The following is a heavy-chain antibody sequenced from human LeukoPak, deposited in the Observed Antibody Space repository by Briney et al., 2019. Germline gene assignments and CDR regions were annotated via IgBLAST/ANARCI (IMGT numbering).Heavy chain of an antibody. CDR2: ISSSGSTI. CDR1: GFTLSSYE. Sequence: GGSLRLSCAASGFTLSSYEMNWVRQAPGKGPEWVSYISSSGSTIYYADSVKGRFTISRDNAKNSLYLQMNSLRAEDTAVYYCARDLKGFSITMMDYFDYWGQGTLVTVSS. V-gene: IGHV3-48*03. J-gene: IGHJ4*02. D-gene: IGHD3-22*01. CDR3: ARDLKGFSITMMDYFDY.